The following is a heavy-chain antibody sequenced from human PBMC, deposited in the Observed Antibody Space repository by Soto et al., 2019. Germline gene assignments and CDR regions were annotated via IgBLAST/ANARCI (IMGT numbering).Heavy chain of an antibody. D-gene: IGHD3-10*01. J-gene: IGHJ6*02. Sequence: PGESLKISCKGSGYTFTDYWIGWVRQLPGKGLEWMGIIYPGDSDTRYSPSFQGHVTITVDKSTSTAYLQWNTLKASDTAMYYCARHIINFRYYYYAMDVRCQGTTVTVS. CDR1: GYTFTDYW. CDR3: ARHIINFRYYYYAMDV. CDR2: IYPGDSDT. V-gene: IGHV5-51*01.